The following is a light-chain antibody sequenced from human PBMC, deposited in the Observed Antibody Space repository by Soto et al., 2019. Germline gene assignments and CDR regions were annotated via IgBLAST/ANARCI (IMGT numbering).Light chain of an antibody. V-gene: IGKV3-20*01. J-gene: IGKJ5*01. CDR2: GAS. CDR3: HQYGTSPPVT. Sequence: EIVLTQSPATVSSCTGDRVTLSLRASQSVSSSYIAWYQQRPGQTPSLLIYGASTRATGIPDRFSGSGSGTDFTLTISRLEPEDFAMYYCHQYGTSPPVTFGQGTRLEIK. CDR1: QSVSSSY.